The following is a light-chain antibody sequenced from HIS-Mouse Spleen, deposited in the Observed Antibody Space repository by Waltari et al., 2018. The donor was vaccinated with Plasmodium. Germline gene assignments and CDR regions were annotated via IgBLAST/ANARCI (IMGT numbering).Light chain of an antibody. CDR1: SSAVGSYNL. J-gene: IGLJ3*02. Sequence: QSALTQPASVSGSPGQSITIACTGTSSAVGSYNLVSWYQQHPGKAPKLMIYAGSKRPSGVSNRFSGSKSGNTASLTISGLQAEDEADYYCCSYAGSSTYWVFGGGTKLTVL. V-gene: IGLV2-23*01. CDR3: CSYAGSSTYWV. CDR2: AGS.